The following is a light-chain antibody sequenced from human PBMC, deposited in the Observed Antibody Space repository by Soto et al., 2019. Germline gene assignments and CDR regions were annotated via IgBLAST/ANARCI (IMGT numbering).Light chain of an antibody. CDR2: RAS. J-gene: IGKJ5*01. Sequence: IVLTHSPGTLSLSPLYRATLACMSSQSVSNNYVAWYQQKPGQAPRLLIFRASNKATGVPDRFSGSGSGTDFTLTISRLEPEDFAVYYCQQYGSSPITFGQGTRWRL. CDR1: QSVSNNY. CDR3: QQYGSSPIT. V-gene: IGKV3-20*01.